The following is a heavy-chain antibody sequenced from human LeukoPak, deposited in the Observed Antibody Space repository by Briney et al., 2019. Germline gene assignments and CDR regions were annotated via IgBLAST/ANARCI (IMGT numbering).Heavy chain of an antibody. J-gene: IGHJ4*02. CDR1: GFTSSDYT. D-gene: IGHD2-2*01. CDR2: ISVSDEST. Sequence: GGSLRLSCAVSGFTSSDYTMNWVRQSQGKGLEWVSGISVSDESTYYADSVKGRSTISRDKSNNMLYLQMNSLRAEDTAVYYCARYRYCVSTNCPYDCWGQGTPVTVSS. V-gene: IGHV3-23*01. CDR3: ARYRYCVSTNCPYDC.